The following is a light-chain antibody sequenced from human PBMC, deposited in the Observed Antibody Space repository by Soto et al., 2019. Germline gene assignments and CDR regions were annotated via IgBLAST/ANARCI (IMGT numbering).Light chain of an antibody. CDR3: QQYNSYLWT. CDR1: QSISSW. J-gene: IGKJ1*01. V-gene: IGKV1-5*01. Sequence: DIQMTQSPSTLSASVGDRVTITCRASQSISSWLAWYQQKPGKAPKLLIYAASTLQSGVPSRFSGSGSGTEFTLTISSLQPDDFATYYCQQYNSYLWTFGQGTKVDIK. CDR2: AAS.